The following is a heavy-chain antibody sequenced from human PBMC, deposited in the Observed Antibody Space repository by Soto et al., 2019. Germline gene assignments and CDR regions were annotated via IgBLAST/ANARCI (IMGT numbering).Heavy chain of an antibody. D-gene: IGHD4-17*01. CDR2: ISGYSGNA. CDR3: AKRTSGTTWGESDY. CDR1: GYIFSDYG. Sequence: QVQVMQSGAEVKKPGDSVKVSCKTSGYIFSDYGINWARQAPGQGLEWMGWISGYSGNANLAQKFQGRGTMTTDKSTRTAYMELRRLRSDDTAVYYCAKRTSGTTWGESDYWGQGTLVTVSS. J-gene: IGHJ4*02. V-gene: IGHV1-18*04.